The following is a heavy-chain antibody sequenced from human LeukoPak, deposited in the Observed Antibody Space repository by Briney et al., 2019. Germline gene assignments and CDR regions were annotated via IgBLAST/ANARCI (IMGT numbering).Heavy chain of an antibody. CDR1: GYSISSGYY. J-gene: IGHJ5*02. CDR3: ARDLVRHNWFDP. V-gene: IGHV4-38-2*02. D-gene: IGHD3-10*01. Sequence: SETLSLTCTVSGYSISSGYYWGWIRQPPGKGLEWIGYIYYSGSTNYNPSLKSRVTISVDTSKNQFSLKLSSVTAADTAVYYCARDLVRHNWFDPWGQGTLVTVSS. CDR2: IYYSGST.